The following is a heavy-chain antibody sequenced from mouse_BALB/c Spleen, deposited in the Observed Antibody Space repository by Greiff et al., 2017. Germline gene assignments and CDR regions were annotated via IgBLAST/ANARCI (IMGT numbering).Heavy chain of an antibody. D-gene: IGHD2-1*01. Sequence: VHLVESGAELARPGASVKLSCKASGYTFTSYWMQWVKQRPGQGLEWIGAIYPGDGDTRYTQKFKGKATLTADKSSSTAYMQLSSLASEDSAVYYCARGGYGNYAWFAYWGQGTLVTVSA. CDR2: IYPGDGDT. V-gene: IGHV1-87*01. CDR1: GYTFTSYW. J-gene: IGHJ3*01. CDR3: ARGGYGNYAWFAY.